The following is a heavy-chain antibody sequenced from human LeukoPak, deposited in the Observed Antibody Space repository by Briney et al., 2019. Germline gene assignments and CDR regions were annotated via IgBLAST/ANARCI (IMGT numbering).Heavy chain of an antibody. J-gene: IGHJ4*02. CDR2: ISSSSSYI. CDR3: ARAHSRGLYSY. D-gene: IGHD6-13*01. CDR1: GFTFSSYS. Sequence: GGSLRLSCAASGFTFSSYSMNWVRQAPGKGLEWVSSISSSSSYIYYADSVKGRFTISRDNAKNSLYLQMNSLRAEDTAVYYCARAHSRGLYSYWGQGTLVTVSS. V-gene: IGHV3-21*01.